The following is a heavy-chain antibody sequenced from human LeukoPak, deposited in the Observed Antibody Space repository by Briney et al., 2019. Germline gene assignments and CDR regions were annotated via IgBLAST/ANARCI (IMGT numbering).Heavy chain of an antibody. CDR1: GFTFSSYG. Sequence: GGSLRLSCAASGFTFSSYGMSWVRQAPGKGLEWVANIRQDGSEKYYVDSVKGRFTISRDNAKNSLYLQMNSLRAEDTAVYYCARGAQVVPAAMRVIYGMDVWGKGTTDTVSS. D-gene: IGHD2-2*01. CDR2: IRQDGSEK. J-gene: IGHJ6*04. CDR3: ARGAQVVPAAMRVIYGMDV. V-gene: IGHV3-7*03.